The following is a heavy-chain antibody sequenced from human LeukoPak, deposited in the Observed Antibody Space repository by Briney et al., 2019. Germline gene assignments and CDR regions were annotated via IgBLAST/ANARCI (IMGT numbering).Heavy chain of an antibody. D-gene: IGHD6-13*01. CDR2: INPNSGGT. CDR1: GYTSTGYY. V-gene: IGHV1-2*02. Sequence: ASVKVSCKASGYTSTGYYMHWVRQAPGQGLEWMGWINPNSGGTNYAQKFQGRVTMTRDTSISTAYMELSRLRSDDTAVYYCAVTEGIATPFDYWGQGTLVTVSS. J-gene: IGHJ4*02. CDR3: AVTEGIATPFDY.